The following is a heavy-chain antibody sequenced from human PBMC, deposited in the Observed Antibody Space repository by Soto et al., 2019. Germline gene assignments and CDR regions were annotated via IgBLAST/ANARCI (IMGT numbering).Heavy chain of an antibody. CDR1: RFIFSSYG. V-gene: IGHV3-30*03. Sequence: GGSLRLSCSASRFIFSSYGLHWVRQTPGKGLEWVAVISYDGANKYYADSVKGRFTISRDNSKNTLYLEMNSLRPDDTAIYYSARDAATRGTKFFYGLAVWGQGTRVTVSS. CDR2: ISYDGANK. J-gene: IGHJ6*02. D-gene: IGHD1-1*01. CDR3: ARDAATRGTKFFYGLAV.